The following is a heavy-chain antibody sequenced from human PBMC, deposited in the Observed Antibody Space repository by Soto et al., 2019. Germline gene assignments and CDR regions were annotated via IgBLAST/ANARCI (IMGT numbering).Heavy chain of an antibody. D-gene: IGHD5-18*01. Sequence: PGGSLRLSCEASGFSFSSFAMNWVRQAPGRGLEWVSYISDDGASIYYAASLKGRFTISRDNAKNTLSLQMNNLIAEDTAVYYCARENSVQAWLHHFDHWGLGTLVTVSS. CDR1: GFSFSSFA. CDR3: ARENSVQAWLHHFDH. V-gene: IGHV3-48*03. CDR2: ISDDGASI. J-gene: IGHJ4*02.